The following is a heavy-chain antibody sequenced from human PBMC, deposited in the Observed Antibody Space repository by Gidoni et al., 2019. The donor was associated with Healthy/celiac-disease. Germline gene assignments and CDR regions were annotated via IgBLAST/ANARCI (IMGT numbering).Heavy chain of an antibody. CDR3: ALLTGSAFDI. Sequence: QAHLVQSGAEVKKPGASVKVSCKASGYTFTNYYMHWVRHAAGQGLECMGIINPSGGSTSYAQKFQGRVTMTRDTSTSTVYMELSSLRSEDTAVYYCALLTGSAFDIWGQGTMVTVSS. J-gene: IGHJ3*02. CDR2: INPSGGST. CDR1: GYTFTNYY. V-gene: IGHV1-46*01. D-gene: IGHD3-10*01.